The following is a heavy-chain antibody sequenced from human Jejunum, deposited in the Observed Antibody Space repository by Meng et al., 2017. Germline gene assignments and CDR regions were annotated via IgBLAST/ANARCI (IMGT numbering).Heavy chain of an antibody. CDR2: IYHTGST. D-gene: IGHD5-12*01. CDR3: ARDLLGPAIAASGYFDP. CDR1: GGSISDSNW. Sequence: VQPEESGPGLVKPSGTLSLTCAVSGGSISDSNWWSWVRQPPGKGLEWIGEIYHTGSTNYNPSLKSRVTMSLDKSKNQFFLDLTSVTAADTAVYYCARDLLGPAIAASGYFDPWGQGTLVTVSS. V-gene: IGHV4-4*02. J-gene: IGHJ5*02.